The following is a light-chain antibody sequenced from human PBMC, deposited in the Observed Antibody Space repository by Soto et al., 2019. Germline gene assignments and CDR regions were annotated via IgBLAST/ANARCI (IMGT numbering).Light chain of an antibody. J-gene: IGKJ1*01. CDR3: QQYGSSPKT. V-gene: IGKV3-20*01. CDR1: QTIISTY. Sequence: EIVLTQSPGTLSLSPGDRAAVSCRASQTIISTYLAWYQQKPGQAPRLLIYAASTRATGIPDRFSGSGSGTDFTLTISRLEPEDFAVYYCQQYGSSPKTFGQGTKVDI. CDR2: AAS.